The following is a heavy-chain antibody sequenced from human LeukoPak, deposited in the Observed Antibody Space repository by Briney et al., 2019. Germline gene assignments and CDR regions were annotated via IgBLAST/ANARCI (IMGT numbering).Heavy chain of an antibody. CDR1: GFTVSSNY. D-gene: IGHD3-10*01. CDR3: ARGGYDSGSYYKGPLYYFDY. V-gene: IGHV3-53*01. CDR2: IYSGGAT. Sequence: GGSLRLSCAASGFTVSSNYMSWVRQAPGKGLEWVSAIYSGGATYYTDSVKGRFTISRDNSKNTLYLQMNSLRAEDTAVYYCARGGYDSGSYYKGPLYYFDYWGQGTLVTVSS. J-gene: IGHJ4*02.